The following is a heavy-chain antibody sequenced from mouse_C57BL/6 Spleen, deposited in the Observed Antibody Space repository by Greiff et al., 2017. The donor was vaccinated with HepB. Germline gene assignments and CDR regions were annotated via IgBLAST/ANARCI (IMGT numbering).Heavy chain of an antibody. D-gene: IGHD2-1*01. J-gene: IGHJ2*01. Sequence: VQLQQPGAELVKPGASVKLSCKASGYTFTSYWMQWVKQRPGQGLEWIGEIDPSDSYTNYNQKFKCKTTLTVDTSSSTAYMQISSLTSEDSAVYYCARRGYGNYGYWGKGTTLTVSS. CDR1: GYTFTSYW. CDR3: ARRGYGNYGY. V-gene: IGHV1-50*01. CDR2: IDPSDSYT.